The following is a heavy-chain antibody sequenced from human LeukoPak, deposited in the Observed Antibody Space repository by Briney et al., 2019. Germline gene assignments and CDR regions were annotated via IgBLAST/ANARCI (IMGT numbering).Heavy chain of an antibody. Sequence: SETLSLTCTVSGGSISSGSYYWTWIRQSAGKGLVWIGRIYSSGSTNYNPSLKSRVTISVDTSKNQFSLKLSSVTAADTAVYYCAKVDSSSWYRFDYWGPGTLVTVSS. V-gene: IGHV4-61*02. CDR3: AKVDSSSWYRFDY. CDR1: GGSISSGSYY. J-gene: IGHJ4*02. D-gene: IGHD6-13*01. CDR2: IYSSGST.